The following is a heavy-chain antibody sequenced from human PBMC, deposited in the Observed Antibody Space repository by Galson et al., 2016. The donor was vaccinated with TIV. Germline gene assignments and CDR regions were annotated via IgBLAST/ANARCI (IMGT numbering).Heavy chain of an antibody. V-gene: IGHV3-15*05. CDR2: IKSKAAGGAT. J-gene: IGHJ4*02. CDR1: GFTFSDAW. D-gene: IGHD2-15*01. Sequence: SLRLSCAASGFTFSDAWMAWVRQAPGKGLEWVGRIKSKAAGGATDYGAPVKGRFTISRDDSGSTLYLQMNSLKTEGTALYFCVRDRPSEDYYGDWGQGALVTVSS. CDR3: VRDRPSEDYYGD.